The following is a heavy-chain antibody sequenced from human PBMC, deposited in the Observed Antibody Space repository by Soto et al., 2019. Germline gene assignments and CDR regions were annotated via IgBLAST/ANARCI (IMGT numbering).Heavy chain of an antibody. CDR2: TYYSSKWYN. V-gene: IGHV6-1*01. D-gene: IGHD6-6*01. CDR3: ARFDYHPTQQLAPDEKLDAFDI. CDR1: GDSVSSNSAS. J-gene: IGHJ3*02. Sequence: SPTLSLACAISGDSVSSNSASWNWIRQSPSRGLEWLGRTYYSSKWYNDYAVSVKSRITINPDTSKNHFSLQLNSVTPEDTAVYYCARFDYHPTQQLAPDEKLDAFDIWGQGTRVTVS.